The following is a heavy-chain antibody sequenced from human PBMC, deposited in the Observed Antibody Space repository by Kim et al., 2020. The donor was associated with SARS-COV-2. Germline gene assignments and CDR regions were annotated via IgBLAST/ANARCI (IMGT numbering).Heavy chain of an antibody. D-gene: IGHD4-17*01. CDR3: ICNDFGDD. V-gene: IGHV3-15*01. Sequence: GGSLRLSCVGSGFTFTYAWMSWVRQAPGKGLEWVGRIKSEPDGATTDYAAPGKCRFTVSRDDSTNTLYMQLSSPNTADTSVYDCICNDFGDDLGHGTLVT. CDR2: IKSEPDGATT. J-gene: IGHJ4*01. CDR1: GFTFTYAW.